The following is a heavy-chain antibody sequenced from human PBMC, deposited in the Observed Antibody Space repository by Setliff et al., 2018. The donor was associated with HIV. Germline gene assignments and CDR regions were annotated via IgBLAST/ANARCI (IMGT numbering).Heavy chain of an antibody. CDR3: ARGGTSSNWFGP. CDR2: ISHSVTT. V-gene: IGHV4-39*07. CDR1: GGSVTNTKSY. J-gene: IGHJ5*02. D-gene: IGHD2-2*01. Sequence: SETLSLTCTVSGGSVTNTKSYWGWIRQPPGKGLEWIASISHSVTTNYNPSLKSRATISLDTSKNQFSLKLTSVTAADTAVYYCARGGTSSNWFGPWGQGTLVTVSS.